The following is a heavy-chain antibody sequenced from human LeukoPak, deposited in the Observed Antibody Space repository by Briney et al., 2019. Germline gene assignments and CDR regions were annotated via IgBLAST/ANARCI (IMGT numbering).Heavy chain of an antibody. J-gene: IGHJ4*02. Sequence: GESLRLSCAASGCTFSSYWMSWVRQAPGKGLEWVSTISNSDYSTYYADSVKRRFTISKATSENTLSLQMNIIGADDTAVYCSAKATGYLWGGQGTLVTVYS. V-gene: IGHV3-23*01. CDR3: AKATGYLW. D-gene: IGHD3-16*01. CDR1: GCTFSSYW. CDR2: ISNSDYST.